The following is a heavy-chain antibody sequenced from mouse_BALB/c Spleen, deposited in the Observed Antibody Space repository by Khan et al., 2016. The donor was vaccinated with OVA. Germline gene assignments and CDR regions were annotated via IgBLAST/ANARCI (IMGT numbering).Heavy chain of an antibody. Sequence: EVELVESGGGLVQPGGSLKLSCAASGFTFSSYGMPWVRQTPDKRLELVATINSNGGSTYYPDSVKGRFTFSRDNAKNTLYLQMSSLKSEDTAMYYCAKMARTINWGQGTTLTVSS. J-gene: IGHJ2*01. CDR3: AKMARTIN. V-gene: IGHV5-6-3*01. CDR1: GFTFSSYG. CDR2: INSNGGST.